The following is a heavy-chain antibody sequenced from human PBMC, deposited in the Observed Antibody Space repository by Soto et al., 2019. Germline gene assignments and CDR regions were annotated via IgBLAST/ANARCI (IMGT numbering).Heavy chain of an antibody. Sequence: EVQLVESGGGLVKPGESLRLSCTASGFNFGAFSLSWVRQAPGKGLEWVSSIDPTSTEIHYADSVEGRFSVYRDSTKNSLYLQMISLRFEDTGVYYCARDYLTGDPREGFDSWGQGTLVTVSS. J-gene: IGHJ4*02. D-gene: IGHD7-27*01. V-gene: IGHV3-21*01. CDR3: ARDYLTGDPREGFDS. CDR2: IDPTSTEI. CDR1: GFNFGAFS.